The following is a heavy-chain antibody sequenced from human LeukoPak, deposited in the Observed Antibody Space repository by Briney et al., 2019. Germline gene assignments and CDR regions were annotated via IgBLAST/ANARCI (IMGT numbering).Heavy chain of an antibody. CDR2: MYYSGST. V-gene: IGHV4-39*07. CDR3: ARAGGTFGVDY. J-gene: IGHJ4*02. CDR1: GGSISSSSYY. D-gene: IGHD3-16*01. Sequence: SETLSLTCTVSGGSISSSSYYWGWIRQPPGKGLEWIGSMYYSGSTYYNPSLKSRVTISVDTSKNQFSLKLSSVTAADTAVYYCARAGGTFGVDYWGQGTLVTVSS.